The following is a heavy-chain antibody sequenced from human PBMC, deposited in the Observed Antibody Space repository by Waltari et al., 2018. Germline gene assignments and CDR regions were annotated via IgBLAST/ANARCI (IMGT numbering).Heavy chain of an antibody. CDR2: IKGDVSFT. CDR3: VRDASWNIDY. Sequence: VQLVESGGGLFQPGGSLRLSFTASGFILSSYWMHWVRQVPGKGLVWISRIKGDVSFTDYADSVRGRFTISRDNAKTTLYLQMNSLGAEDTAVYFCVRDASWNIDYWGQGTLVTVSS. D-gene: IGHD1-1*01. CDR1: GFILSSYW. J-gene: IGHJ4*02. V-gene: IGHV3-74*01.